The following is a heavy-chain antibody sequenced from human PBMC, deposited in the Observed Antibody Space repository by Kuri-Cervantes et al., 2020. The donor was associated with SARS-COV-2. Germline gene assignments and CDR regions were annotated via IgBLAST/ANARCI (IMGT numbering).Heavy chain of an antibody. J-gene: IGHJ4*02. Sequence: ASVKVSCKASGYTFTSYYMHWVRQAPGQGLEWMGIINPSGGSTSYAQEFQGRVTMTRDTSTSTVYMELSRLRYEDTAVYYCERDVFPAYYYDSSGPTPGMWWGQGTLVTVSS. CDR3: ERDVFPAYYYDSSGPTPGMW. CDR2: INPSGGST. V-gene: IGHV1-46*01. D-gene: IGHD3-22*01. CDR1: GYTFTSYY.